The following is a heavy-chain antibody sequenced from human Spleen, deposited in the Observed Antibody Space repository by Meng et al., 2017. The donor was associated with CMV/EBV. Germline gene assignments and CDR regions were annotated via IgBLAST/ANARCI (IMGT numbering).Heavy chain of an antibody. J-gene: IGHJ4*02. CDR2: IRYDGSNK. D-gene: IGHD4-17*01. CDR1: GFTFNTYD. V-gene: IGHV3-30*02. Sequence: GESLKISCAASGFTFNTYDMHWVRQAPGKGLEWVAFIRYDGSNKYYGDSVKGRFTISRDNSKNTLYLQMNSLRAEDTAVYYCAKGEGYGDSLNYFDYWGEGTLVTVSS. CDR3: AKGEGYGDSLNYFDY.